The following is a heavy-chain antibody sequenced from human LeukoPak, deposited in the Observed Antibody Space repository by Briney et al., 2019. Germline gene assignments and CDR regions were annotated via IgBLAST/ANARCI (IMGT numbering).Heavy chain of an antibody. CDR2: ISRSGTTI. Sequence: PGGSLRLSCAASGFTFSDYYMSWIRHAPGKGLEWVLYISRSGTTIYSADSVKGRFTISRDNARNSLFLQMNSLRAEDTAVYYCAKRRGLELLYYYYMDVWGKGTTVTVSS. D-gene: IGHD1-7*01. CDR1: GFTFSDYY. CDR3: AKRRGLELLYYYYMDV. J-gene: IGHJ6*03. V-gene: IGHV3-11*01.